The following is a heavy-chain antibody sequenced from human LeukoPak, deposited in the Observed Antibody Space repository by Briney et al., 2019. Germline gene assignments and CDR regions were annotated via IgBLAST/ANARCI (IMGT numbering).Heavy chain of an antibody. CDR3: ASDVSHSEYSNYEKPFYY. V-gene: IGHV3-21*01. CDR1: GFTFNSYS. Sequence: GGSLRLSCAASGFTFNSYSMNWVRQAPGKGLEWVSSISSSSSYIYYADSVKGRFTISRDNAKNSLYLQMNSLRAEDTAVYYCASDVSHSEYSNYEKPFYYWGQGTPVTVSS. D-gene: IGHD4-11*01. CDR2: ISSSSSYI. J-gene: IGHJ4*02.